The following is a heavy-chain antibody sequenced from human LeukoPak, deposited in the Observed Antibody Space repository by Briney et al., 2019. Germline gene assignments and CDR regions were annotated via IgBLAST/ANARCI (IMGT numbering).Heavy chain of an antibody. CDR3: AKDLRYSGSYLFDY. Sequence: PGGSLRLSCAASGFTFSSYGMHWVRQAPGKGLEWVAVISYDGSDKYYADSVKGRFTISRDNSKNTLYLQMNSLRAEDTAVYYCAKDLRYSGSYLFDYWGQGTLVTVSS. J-gene: IGHJ4*02. CDR1: GFTFSSYG. CDR2: ISYDGSDK. D-gene: IGHD1-26*01. V-gene: IGHV3-30*18.